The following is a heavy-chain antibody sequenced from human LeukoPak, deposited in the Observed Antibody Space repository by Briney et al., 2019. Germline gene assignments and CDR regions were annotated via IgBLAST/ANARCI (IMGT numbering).Heavy chain of an antibody. Sequence: GRSLRLSCAASGFAFSRFSMHWVRQAPGKGLEWMATISYDGSDKYYADSVRGRFTISRDLSNNTLYLQLHSLTTYDTAVYYCASPLRSVYDFPAFDFWGQGTTVIVSS. D-gene: IGHD3/OR15-3a*01. J-gene: IGHJ3*01. CDR2: ISYDGSDK. CDR1: GFAFSRFS. CDR3: ASPLRSVYDFPAFDF. V-gene: IGHV3-30*01.